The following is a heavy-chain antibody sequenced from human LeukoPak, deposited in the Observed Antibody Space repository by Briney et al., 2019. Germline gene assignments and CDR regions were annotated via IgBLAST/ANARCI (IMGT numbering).Heavy chain of an antibody. J-gene: IGHJ4*02. V-gene: IGHV3-53*01. CDR1: GFTVSSNY. Sequence: GGSLRLSCAASGFTVSSNYMSWVRQAPGKGLEWVSVIYSGGSTYYADSVKGRFTISRDSSKNTLYLQMNSLRVEDTAVYYCARESRGTTGTTALDYWGQGTLVTVSS. CDR2: IYSGGST. D-gene: IGHD1-1*01. CDR3: ARESRGTTGTTALDY.